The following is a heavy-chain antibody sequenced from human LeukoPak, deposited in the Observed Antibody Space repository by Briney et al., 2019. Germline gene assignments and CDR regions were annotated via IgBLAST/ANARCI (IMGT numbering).Heavy chain of an antibody. V-gene: IGHV1-2*06. CDR3: ATFSDYVWGSYRHTDAFDI. D-gene: IGHD3-16*02. CDR1: GYTFTGYY. CDR2: INPNSGGT. J-gene: IGHJ3*02. Sequence: ASVKVSCKASGYTFTGYYMHWVRQAPGQGLEWMGRINPNSGGTNYAQKFQGRVTMTRDTSISTAYMELSRLRSDDTAVYYCATFSDYVWGSYRHTDAFDIWGQGTMVTVS.